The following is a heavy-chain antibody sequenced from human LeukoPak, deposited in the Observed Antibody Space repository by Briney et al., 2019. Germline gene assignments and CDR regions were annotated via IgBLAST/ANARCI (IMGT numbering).Heavy chain of an antibody. D-gene: IGHD2-15*01. CDR3: ARDGGWLDP. Sequence: GASVKVSCKASGYTFTSFGISWVRQAPGQGLEWMGWISAFNGNTDFAQNLQDRITMTIDIPTNTAYMELRSLRSDDAAVYFCARDGGWLDPWGQGTLVTVSS. J-gene: IGHJ5*02. CDR2: ISAFNGNT. V-gene: IGHV1-18*01. CDR1: GYTFTSFG.